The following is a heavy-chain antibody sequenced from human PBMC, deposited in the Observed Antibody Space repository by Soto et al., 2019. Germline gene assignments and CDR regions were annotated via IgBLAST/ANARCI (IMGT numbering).Heavy chain of an antibody. Sequence: SETLSLTCTVSGGSISSYYWSWIRQPPGKGLEWIGYIYYSGSTNYNPSLKSRVTISVDTSKNQFSLKLSSVTAADTAVYYCARHGAVWPAAGDYYYYYMDVWGKGTTVTVSS. CDR2: IYYSGST. V-gene: IGHV4-59*08. J-gene: IGHJ6*03. CDR3: ARHGAVWPAAGDYYYYYMDV. D-gene: IGHD6-13*01. CDR1: GGSISSYY.